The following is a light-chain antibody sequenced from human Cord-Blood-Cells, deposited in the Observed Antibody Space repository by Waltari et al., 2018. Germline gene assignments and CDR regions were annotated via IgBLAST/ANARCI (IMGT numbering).Light chain of an antibody. Sequence: DIQMTQSPSSLSASVGDSGTITCRASQSISSYLNWYQQKPGKAPKLLIYAASSLQSGVPSRFSGSGSGTDFTLTISSLQPEDFATYYCQQSYSTPWTFGQ. CDR2: AAS. J-gene: IGKJ1*01. V-gene: IGKV1-39*01. CDR3: QQSYSTPWT. CDR1: QSISSY.